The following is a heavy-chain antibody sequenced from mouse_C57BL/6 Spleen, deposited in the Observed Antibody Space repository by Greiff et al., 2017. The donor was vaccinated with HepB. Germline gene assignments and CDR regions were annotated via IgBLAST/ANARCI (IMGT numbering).Heavy chain of an antibody. D-gene: IGHD2-2*01. CDR3: ASDGHDGDYLDY. CDR2: ISSGSSTI. J-gene: IGHJ2*01. Sequence: EVHLVESGGGLVKPGGSLKLSCAASGFTFSDYGMHWVRQAPEKGLEWVAYISSGSSTIYYADTVKGRFTISRDNATNTLFLQMTSLSSEVTAMYYRASDGHDGDYLDYWGQGTTLTVSS. V-gene: IGHV5-17*01. CDR1: GFTFSDYG.